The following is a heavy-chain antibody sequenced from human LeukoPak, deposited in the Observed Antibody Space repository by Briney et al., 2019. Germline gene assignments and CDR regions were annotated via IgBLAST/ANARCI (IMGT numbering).Heavy chain of an antibody. D-gene: IGHD3-10*01. Sequence: SGTLSLTCAVSGYSISSGYYWGWIRQPPGKGLEWIGSIYHSGSTYYNPSLKSRVTISVDTSKNQFSLKLSSVTAADTAVYYCARLERFGESPFDYWGQGTLVTVSS. CDR2: IYHSGST. CDR1: GYSISSGYY. V-gene: IGHV4-38-2*01. CDR3: ARLERFGESPFDY. J-gene: IGHJ4*02.